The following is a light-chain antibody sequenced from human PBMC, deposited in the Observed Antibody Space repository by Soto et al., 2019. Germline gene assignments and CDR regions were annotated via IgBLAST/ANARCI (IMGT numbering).Light chain of an antibody. CDR3: MQDLQTDWK. Sequence: DIVMTQSPLSLPVTPGEPASISCRSSQSLLHSNGYNYLDWYLQKPGQSPQLLIYLGSNRASGVPDRFSGSGSGTDFTLKISRVEAEDVGVYYFMQDLQTDWKCGQETKVDIK. V-gene: IGKV2-28*01. CDR1: QSLLHSNGYNY. CDR2: LGS. J-gene: IGKJ1*01.